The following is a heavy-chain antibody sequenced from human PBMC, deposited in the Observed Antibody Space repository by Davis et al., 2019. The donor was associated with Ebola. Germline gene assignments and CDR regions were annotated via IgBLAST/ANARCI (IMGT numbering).Heavy chain of an antibody. CDR1: GFTFDMYW. J-gene: IGHJ4*02. Sequence: GESLKISCAASGFTFDMYWMSWVRQAPGKGLEWLANIKEDGSEKFYVDSVRGRFTISRDNDNKSLYLQINSLRAEDTAVYYCARANVGVTRDYWGQGILVTVSS. V-gene: IGHV3-7*03. D-gene: IGHD3-16*01. CDR2: IKEDGSEK. CDR3: ARANVGVTRDY.